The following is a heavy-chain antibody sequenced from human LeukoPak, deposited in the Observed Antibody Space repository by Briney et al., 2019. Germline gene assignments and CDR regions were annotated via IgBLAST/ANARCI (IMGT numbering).Heavy chain of an antibody. CDR3: ARARGYSYGSSDY. J-gene: IGHJ4*02. Sequence: SETLSLTCAVYGGSFSGYYWSWIRQPPGKGLEWIGEINHSGSTNYNPSLKSRVTISVDTSKNQFSLKLSSVTAADTAVYYCARARGYSYGSSDYWGQGTLVTVSS. V-gene: IGHV4-34*01. CDR2: INHSGST. CDR1: GGSFSGYY. D-gene: IGHD5-18*01.